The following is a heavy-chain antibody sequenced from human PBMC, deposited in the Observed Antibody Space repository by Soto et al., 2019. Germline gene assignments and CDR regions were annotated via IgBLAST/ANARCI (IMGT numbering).Heavy chain of an antibody. Sequence: VKVSCKASGGTFSSYPISWGRQAPGQGLEWMGGIIPIFGTANYAQKFQGRVTITADESTSTAYMELSGLTSEDTAVYYCARESAGNSGDLDYWGQGTLVTVSS. D-gene: IGHD6-13*01. V-gene: IGHV1-69*13. CDR2: IIPIFGTA. CDR3: ARESAGNSGDLDY. CDR1: GGTFSSYP. J-gene: IGHJ4*02.